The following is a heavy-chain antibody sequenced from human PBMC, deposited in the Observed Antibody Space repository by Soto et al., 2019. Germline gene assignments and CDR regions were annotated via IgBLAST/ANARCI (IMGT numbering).Heavy chain of an antibody. D-gene: IGHD3-3*01. J-gene: IGHJ4*02. CDR2: ISSSSGTI. V-gene: IGHV3-48*02. CDR1: GFTFSSYS. CDR3: ARELRFLEWAYFDY. Sequence: GSLRLSCAASGFTFSSYSMNWVRQAPGKGLEWVSYISSSSGTIYYADSVKGRFTISRDNAKNSLYLQMNSLRDEDTAVYYCARELRFLEWAYFDYWGQGTLVTVSS.